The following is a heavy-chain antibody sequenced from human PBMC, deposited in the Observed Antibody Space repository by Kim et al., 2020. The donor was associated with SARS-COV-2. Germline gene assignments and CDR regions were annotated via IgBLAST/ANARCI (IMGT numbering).Heavy chain of an antibody. CDR1: GFTFSTYW. Sequence: GGSLRLSCAASGFTFSTYWMYWVRQAPGKGLVWVSRINSDGSNTNYADSVKGRFTISRDNAKNTLYLQMNSLRAEDTAVYYCARSSSTSCPCYYMDVWGKGTTVTVSS. V-gene: IGHV3-74*01. J-gene: IGHJ6*03. CDR3: ARSSSTSCPCYYMDV. D-gene: IGHD2-2*01. CDR2: INSDGSNT.